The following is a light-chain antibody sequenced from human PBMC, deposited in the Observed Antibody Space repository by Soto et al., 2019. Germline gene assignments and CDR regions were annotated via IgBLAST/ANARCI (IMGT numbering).Light chain of an antibody. Sequence: SYELTQPPSVSVSPGQTARITCFGDPLSKQYVSWYQQRPGQAPVLVIYKDTERPSGIPERFSDSTSGTTVTLTIGGVQAEDEADYFCQSADNSGSNYVFGTGTKVTVL. J-gene: IGLJ1*01. CDR3: QSADNSGSNYV. V-gene: IGLV3-25*03. CDR2: KDT. CDR1: PLSKQY.